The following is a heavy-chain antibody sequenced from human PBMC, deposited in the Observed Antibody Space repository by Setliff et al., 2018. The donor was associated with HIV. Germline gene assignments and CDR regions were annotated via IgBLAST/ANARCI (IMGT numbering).Heavy chain of an antibody. CDR2: ISSSGSTI. CDR1: GFTFSDYY. Sequence: GGSLRLSCAASGFTFSDYYMSWIRQTPGKGLEWVSYISSSGSTIYYADSVKGRFTISRDNAKNSLYLQMNSLRAEDTAVYYCARAPGRYYDSSGYPYNWFDPWGQGTLVTVSS. V-gene: IGHV3-11*01. CDR3: ARAPGRYYDSSGYPYNWFDP. J-gene: IGHJ5*02. D-gene: IGHD3-22*01.